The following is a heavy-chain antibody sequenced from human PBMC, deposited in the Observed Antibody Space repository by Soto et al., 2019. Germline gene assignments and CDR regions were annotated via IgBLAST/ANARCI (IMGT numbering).Heavy chain of an antibody. V-gene: IGHV3-33*01. CDR3: ARDRDYHDSSGYLGDYSAFNY. CDR1: GFTFSTYG. Sequence: QVHLVESGGGVVQPGRSLRLSCAASGFTFSTYGMHWVRQAPGKGLEWVAVIWYDANNKYYADSVKGRFTISRDNSKNTLYLEMTSLRPADTAVYYCARDRDYHDSSGYLGDYSAFNYWGQGTLVTVSS. J-gene: IGHJ4*02. CDR2: IWYDANNK. D-gene: IGHD3-22*01.